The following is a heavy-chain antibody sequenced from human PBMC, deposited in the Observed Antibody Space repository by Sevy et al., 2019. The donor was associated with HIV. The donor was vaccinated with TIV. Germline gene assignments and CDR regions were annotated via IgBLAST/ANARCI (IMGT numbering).Heavy chain of an antibody. D-gene: IGHD6-13*01. Sequence: GGSLRLSCAASGFTFSDYYMSWIRQAPGKGLEWISHISSRNTYTNYADSVKGRFTIPRDNAKNSLYLHMDSLRAEDTAVYYCARARIAASAPYYFDYWGQGTLVTVSS. J-gene: IGHJ4*02. V-gene: IGHV3-11*06. CDR3: ARARIAASAPYYFDY. CDR1: GFTFSDYY. CDR2: ISSRNTYT.